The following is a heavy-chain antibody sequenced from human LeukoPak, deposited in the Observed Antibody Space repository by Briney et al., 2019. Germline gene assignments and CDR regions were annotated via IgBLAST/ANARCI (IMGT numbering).Heavy chain of an antibody. CDR2: ISGSGGST. CDR3: AKGSKYCSSTSCLNWFDP. D-gene: IGHD2-2*01. Sequence: GGSLRLSCAASGFTFSSYAMSWVRQAPGKGLEWVSAISGSGGSTYYADSVKGRFTISRDNSNNTLYLQMNSLRAEDTAVYYCAKGSKYCSSTSCLNWFDPWGQGTLVTVSA. V-gene: IGHV3-23*01. J-gene: IGHJ5*02. CDR1: GFTFSSYA.